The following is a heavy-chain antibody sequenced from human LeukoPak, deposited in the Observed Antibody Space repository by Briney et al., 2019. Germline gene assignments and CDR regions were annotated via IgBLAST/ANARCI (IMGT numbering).Heavy chain of an antibody. CDR2: IGGGGTGR. D-gene: IGHD3-10*01. Sequence: GGSLRFSCAASGFTFSNYAMSWVRQAPGKGLEWVSSIGGGGTGRQYAESVEGRFTISRDDSKNTLYLQMNSLSAEDTALYHCAKDMIMTNGEFDAFDVWGQGTMVTVSS. CDR1: GFTFSNYA. CDR3: AKDMIMTNGEFDAFDV. V-gene: IGHV3-23*01. J-gene: IGHJ3*01.